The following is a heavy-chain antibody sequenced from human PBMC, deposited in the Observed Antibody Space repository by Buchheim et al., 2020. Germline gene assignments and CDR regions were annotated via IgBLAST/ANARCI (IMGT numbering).Heavy chain of an antibody. CDR1: GGSVSRNSYY. J-gene: IGHJ4*02. V-gene: IGHV4-61*01. CDR2: IYYSGST. Sequence: QVQLQESGPALVKPSETLSLTCTVSGGSVSRNSYYWSWIRQPPGKGLEWIGYIYYSGSTNYNPSLKSRVTISLDTSKNQFSLKLNSVTAADTAVYYCARLPSAWALRDPDYWGQGTL. CDR3: ARLPSAWALRDPDY. D-gene: IGHD4-17*01.